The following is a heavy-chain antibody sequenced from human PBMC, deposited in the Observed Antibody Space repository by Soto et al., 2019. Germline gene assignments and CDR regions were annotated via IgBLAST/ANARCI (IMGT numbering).Heavy chain of an antibody. CDR3: AKGNTSGWYFFDY. CDR2: ISGTGRST. V-gene: IGHV3-23*01. J-gene: IGHJ4*02. D-gene: IGHD6-19*01. Sequence: GGSLRLSCEASGFTFSDCAMSWVRQAPGKGLEWVSGISGTGRSTFYADSVKDRFTISRDNSKNTVYLQMTSLRAEGTAVYYCAKGNTSGWYFFDYWGQGTLVTVSS. CDR1: GFTFSDCA.